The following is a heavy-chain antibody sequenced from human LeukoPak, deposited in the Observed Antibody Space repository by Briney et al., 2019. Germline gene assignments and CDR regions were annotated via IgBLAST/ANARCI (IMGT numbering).Heavy chain of an antibody. Sequence: KPSETLSLTCAVCGGSVSGYYWSGVRQFPGRRLEWIGYIHYSGRTNYNPSLKSRITLSLETSSNQISLELKSVTSADTALYYCVRDSGYSSSWYLIDDDFDIWGQGTMVIVS. CDR3: VRDSGYSSSWYLIDDDFDI. J-gene: IGHJ3*02. CDR1: GGSVSGYY. CDR2: IHYSGRT. D-gene: IGHD6-13*01. V-gene: IGHV4-59*02.